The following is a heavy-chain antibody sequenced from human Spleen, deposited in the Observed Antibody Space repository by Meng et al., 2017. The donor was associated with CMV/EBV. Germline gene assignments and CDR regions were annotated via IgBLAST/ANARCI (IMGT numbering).Heavy chain of an antibody. CDR2: INHGGST. J-gene: IGHJ4*02. CDR3: ARDSSGWYDGYFDS. CDR1: GGSFSPYD. D-gene: IGHD6-19*01. Sequence: SETLSLTCTVYGGSFSPYDWSRIRQSPGKGLEWIGKINHGGSTFYNPSLKSRVTISLDMSKSQFSLGLTSVTAADTAVYYCARDSSGWYDGYFDSWGQGTLVTVSS. V-gene: IGHV4-34*01.